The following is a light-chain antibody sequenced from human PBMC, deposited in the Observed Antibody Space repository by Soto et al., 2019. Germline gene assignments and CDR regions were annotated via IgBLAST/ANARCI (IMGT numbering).Light chain of an antibody. CDR2: DAT. CDR1: QRITSY. J-gene: IGKJ2*01. CDR3: QQRSDWQYT. Sequence: EVVLTQSPATLSLSPGERATLSCRASQRITSYLAWYQQRPGQAPRLLMYDATNRASGVPARLSGSKSGTDFTLTISSLQPEDFAVYFCQQRSDWQYTFGQGTKVE. V-gene: IGKV3-11*01.